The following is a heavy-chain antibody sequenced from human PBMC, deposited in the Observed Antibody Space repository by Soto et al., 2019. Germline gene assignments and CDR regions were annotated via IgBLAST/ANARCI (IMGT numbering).Heavy chain of an antibody. V-gene: IGHV3-73*01. CDR1: GFTFSGSA. CDR2: IRSKANSYAT. CDR3: TRHAPSKSYQLQQRGYYYYMDV. D-gene: IGHD2-2*01. Sequence: GGSLRLSCAASGFTFSGSAMHWVRQASGKGLEWVGRIRSKANSYATAYAASVKGRFTISRDDSKNTAYLQMNSLKTEDTAVYYCTRHAPSKSYQLQQRGYYYYMDVWGKGTTVTVSS. J-gene: IGHJ6*03.